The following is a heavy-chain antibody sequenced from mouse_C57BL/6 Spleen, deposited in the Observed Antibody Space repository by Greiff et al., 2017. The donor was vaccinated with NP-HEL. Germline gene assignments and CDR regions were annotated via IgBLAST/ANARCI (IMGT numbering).Heavy chain of an antibody. J-gene: IGHJ1*03. CDR2: IHPNSGST. CDR3: ARSRYSKDWYFDV. CDR1: GYTFTSYW. V-gene: IGHV1-64*01. Sequence: VKLQQPGAELVKPGASVKLSCKASGYTFTSYWMHWVKQRPGQGLEWIGMIHPNSGSTNYNEKFKSKATLTVAKSSSTAYMQLSSLTSEDSAVYYCARSRYSKDWYFDVWGTGTTVTVSS. D-gene: IGHD2-5*01.